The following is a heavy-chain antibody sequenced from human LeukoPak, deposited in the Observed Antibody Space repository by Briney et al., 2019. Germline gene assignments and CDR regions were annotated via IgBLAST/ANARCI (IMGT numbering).Heavy chain of an antibody. Sequence: GGSLRLSCAASGFTFSSYWMHWVREAPGKGLVWVSRINSDGSSTNYADSVKGRFTISRVNAKNTLYLQMNSLRVEDRAVYYCARDRVAGIDYWGQGTLVTVSS. CDR2: INSDGSST. D-gene: IGHD6-19*01. CDR1: GFTFSSYW. CDR3: ARDRVAGIDY. J-gene: IGHJ4*02. V-gene: IGHV3-74*01.